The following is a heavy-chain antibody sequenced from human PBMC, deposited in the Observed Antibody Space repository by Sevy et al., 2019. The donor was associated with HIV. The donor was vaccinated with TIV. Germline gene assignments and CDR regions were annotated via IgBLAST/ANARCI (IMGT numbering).Heavy chain of an antibody. J-gene: IGHJ4*02. V-gene: IGHV3-23*01. CDR3: AKDRSSGRYVLTFDY. CDR1: GFTFSSYA. CDR2: ISGSGGST. Sequence: GGSLRLSCAASGFTFSSYAMSWVRQAPGKGLEWVSAISGSGGSTYYADSVKGRFTISRDNSKNTLYLQMNSLRAEDTAVYYCAKDRSSGRYVLTFDYWGQGTLVTVSS. D-gene: IGHD6-19*01.